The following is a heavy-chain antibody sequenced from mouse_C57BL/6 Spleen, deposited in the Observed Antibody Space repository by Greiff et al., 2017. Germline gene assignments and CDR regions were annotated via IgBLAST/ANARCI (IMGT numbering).Heavy chain of an antibody. CDR2: IYPGDGGT. CDR1: GYAFTNYL. V-gene: IGHV1-54*01. D-gene: IGHD1-1*01. Sequence: QVHVQQSGAELVRPGTSVKVSCKASGYAFTNYLIEWVKQRPGQGLEWIGGIYPGDGGTNYNGKFKGKATLTADKSSSTAYMQLSSLTSEDSAVYFCARYYGSSDVEDYWGQGTSVTVSA. J-gene: IGHJ4*01. CDR3: ARYYGSSDVEDY.